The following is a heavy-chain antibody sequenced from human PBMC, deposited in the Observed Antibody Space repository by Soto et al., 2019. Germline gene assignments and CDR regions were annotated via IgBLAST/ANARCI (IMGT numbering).Heavy chain of an antibody. CDR2: ISSSSSYI. V-gene: IGHV3-21*01. CDR3: ARDTVTGHDAFDI. J-gene: IGHJ3*02. CDR1: GFTFSSYS. Sequence: GGSLRLSCAASGFTFSSYSMNWVRQAPGKGLEWVSSISSSSSYIYYADSVKGRFTISRDNAKNSLYLQMNSLRAEDTAVYYCARDTVTGHDAFDIWGQGTMVTVSS. D-gene: IGHD4-4*01.